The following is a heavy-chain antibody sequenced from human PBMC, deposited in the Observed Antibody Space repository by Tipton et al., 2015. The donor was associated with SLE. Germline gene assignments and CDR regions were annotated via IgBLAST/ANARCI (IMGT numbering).Heavy chain of an antibody. V-gene: IGHV4-61*05. CDR1: GGSISSSSYY. J-gene: IGHJ6*03. Sequence: TLSLTCTVSGGSISSSSYYWGWIRQPPGKGLEWIGYIDYSGSTNYNPPLKSRLTISGDTSKNQFSLHLTSVTAADTAIYYCARVGYPGSGKTWDMDVWGKGITVTVSS. CDR3: ARVGYPGSGKTWDMDV. CDR2: IDYSGST. D-gene: IGHD3-10*01.